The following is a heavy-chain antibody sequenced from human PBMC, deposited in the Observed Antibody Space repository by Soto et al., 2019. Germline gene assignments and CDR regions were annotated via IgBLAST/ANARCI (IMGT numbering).Heavy chain of an antibody. CDR1: GGTFSSYA. CDR3: ARGGSLYWYFDL. Sequence: ASVKVSCKASGGTFSSYAISWVRQAPGQRLEWMGWINAGIGNTKYAQKFQGRVTITRDTSASTAYMELSSLRSEDTAVYYCARGGSLYWYFDLWGRGTLVTVSS. CDR2: INAGIGNT. D-gene: IGHD1-26*01. V-gene: IGHV1-3*01. J-gene: IGHJ2*01.